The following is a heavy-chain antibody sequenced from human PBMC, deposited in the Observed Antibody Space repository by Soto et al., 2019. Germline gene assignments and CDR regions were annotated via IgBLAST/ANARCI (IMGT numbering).Heavy chain of an antibody. CDR3: ARYDYGDTMNIDY. CDR1: GGSISSYY. D-gene: IGHD4-17*01. CDR2: IYYSGST. V-gene: IGHV4-59*01. Sequence: QVQLQESGPGLVKPSETLSLTCTVSGGSISSYYWSWIRQPPGKGLEWIGYIYYSGSTNYNPSLKSRVTRSVDTSKNQFSLKLSSVTAAGTAVYYCARYDYGDTMNIDYWGQGTLVTVSS. J-gene: IGHJ4*02.